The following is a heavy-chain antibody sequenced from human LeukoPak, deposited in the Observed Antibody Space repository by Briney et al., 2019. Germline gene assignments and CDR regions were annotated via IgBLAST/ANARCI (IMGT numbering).Heavy chain of an antibody. Sequence: EASVKVSCKASGYSFSGHGITWVRQAPGQGLEWMGGIIPIFGTANYAQKFQGRVTITADESTSTAYMELSSLRSEDTAVYYCARVEGDTIFGVASEYYYYYGMDVWGQGTTVTVSS. D-gene: IGHD3-3*01. V-gene: IGHV1-69*13. J-gene: IGHJ6*02. CDR1: GYSFSGHG. CDR3: ARVEGDTIFGVASEYYYYYGMDV. CDR2: IIPIFGTA.